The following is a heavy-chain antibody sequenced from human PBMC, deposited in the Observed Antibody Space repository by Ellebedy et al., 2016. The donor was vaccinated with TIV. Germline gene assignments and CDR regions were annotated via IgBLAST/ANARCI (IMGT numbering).Heavy chain of an antibody. V-gene: IGHV1-3*04. J-gene: IGHJ6*02. Sequence: ASVKVSXXASGHIFTAYGLHWVRQAPGQGPEWLGWINTGNGNTKYSQTFQGRVTITRDTSATTAYMELSSLMSEDTAVYYCATREWQDPMDVWGQGTTVTVSS. CDR2: INTGNGNT. CDR1: GHIFTAYG. D-gene: IGHD3-3*01. CDR3: ATREWQDPMDV.